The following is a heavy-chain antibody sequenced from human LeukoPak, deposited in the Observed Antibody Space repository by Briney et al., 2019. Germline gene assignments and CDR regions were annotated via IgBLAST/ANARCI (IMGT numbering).Heavy chain of an antibody. CDR3: ARLCNWNEVGDNWFDP. D-gene: IGHD1-20*01. V-gene: IGHV5-51*01. Sequence: GESLQISCKGTEYSFTRYWIGWVRQMPGKGLECMGIIYPGDSETRYSPSFEGQVTISADKSINTAYVQWASLKASDSAMYYCARLCNWNEVGDNWFDPWGQGTLVTVSS. CDR1: EYSFTRYW. CDR2: IYPGDSET. J-gene: IGHJ5*02.